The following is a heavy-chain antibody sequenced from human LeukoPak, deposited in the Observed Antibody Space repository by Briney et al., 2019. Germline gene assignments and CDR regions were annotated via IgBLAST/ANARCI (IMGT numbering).Heavy chain of an antibody. D-gene: IGHD5-18*01. Sequence: SVKVSCKISGGTFSSSAITWVRQAPGQGLEWMGRIIPVLNITTYAQKFQGRVTITADTSTSTVYMELSSLRSEETAVYYCAKDQGLTAPPPYGLDVWGQGTTVIVTS. J-gene: IGHJ6*02. CDR1: GGTFSSSA. CDR2: IIPVLNIT. V-gene: IGHV1-69*04. CDR3: AKDQGLTAPPPYGLDV.